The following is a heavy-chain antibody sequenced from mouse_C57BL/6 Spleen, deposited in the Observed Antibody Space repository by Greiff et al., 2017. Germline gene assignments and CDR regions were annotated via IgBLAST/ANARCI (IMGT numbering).Heavy chain of an antibody. V-gene: IGHV1-50*01. J-gene: IGHJ3*01. CDR3: ARNGDGYSAWFAY. CDR1: GYTSTSYW. CDR2: IDPSDSYT. D-gene: IGHD2-3*01. Sequence: QVQLQQPGAELVKPGASVKLSCKASGYTSTSYWMQWVKQRPGQGLEWIGEIDPSDSYTNYNQKFKGKATLTVDTSSSTAYMQLSSLTSEDSAVYYCARNGDGYSAWFAYWGQGTLVTVSA.